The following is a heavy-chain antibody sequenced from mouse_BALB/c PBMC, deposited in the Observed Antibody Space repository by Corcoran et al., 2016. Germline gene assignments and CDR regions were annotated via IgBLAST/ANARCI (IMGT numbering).Heavy chain of an antibody. Sequence: EVQLQQSGPELVKPGASVKMSCKASGYTFTSYVMHWVKQKPGQGLEWIGYINPYNDGTKYNEKFKGKATLTSDKSSSTAYMELSSLTSEDSAVYYCARSGRYGSYWYFDVWCAGTTVTVSS. J-gene: IGHJ1*01. D-gene: IGHD2-14*01. V-gene: IGHV1S136*01. CDR3: ARSGRYGSYWYFDV. CDR2: INPYNDGT. CDR1: GYTFTSYV.